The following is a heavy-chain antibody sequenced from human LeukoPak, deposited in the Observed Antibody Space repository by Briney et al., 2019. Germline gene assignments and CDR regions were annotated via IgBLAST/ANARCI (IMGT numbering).Heavy chain of an antibody. Sequence: GGSLRLSCAASGFTFSSYGMHWVRQAPGKGLEWVAVISYDGSNKYYADSVKGRFTISRDNSKNTLYLQMNNLRAEDTAVYYCVSFYETYWGRGTLVTVSS. D-gene: IGHD2-2*01. CDR1: GFTFSSYG. CDR3: VSFYETY. CDR2: ISYDGSNK. V-gene: IGHV3-30*03. J-gene: IGHJ4*02.